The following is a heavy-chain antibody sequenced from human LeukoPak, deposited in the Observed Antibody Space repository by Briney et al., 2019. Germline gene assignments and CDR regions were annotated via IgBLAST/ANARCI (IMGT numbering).Heavy chain of an antibody. CDR1: GYTFTGYY. J-gene: IGHJ4*02. Sequence: GGSVNVSCKASGYTFTGYYMHGLRQAPGQGLEWMGWINPNSGGTNYAQKFQGRVTMTRDTSTSTAYMELSRLRSDDTAVYYCVSRGGGDYWGQGTLVTVSS. D-gene: IGHD2-15*01. CDR3: VSRGGGDY. CDR2: INPNSGGT. V-gene: IGHV1-2*02.